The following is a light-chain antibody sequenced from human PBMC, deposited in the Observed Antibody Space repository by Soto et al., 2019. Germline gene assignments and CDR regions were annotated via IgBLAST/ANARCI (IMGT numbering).Light chain of an antibody. CDR1: QSIINNY. V-gene: IGKV3-20*01. CDR3: QQYGSSPPYT. Sequence: EVVLTQSPATLSLSPGERATLSCRASQSIINNYLAWYQQRPGQAPRLLIYGSSDRATGIPGRFSGSGSGTDFTLTISRLEPEDFAVYYCQQYGSSPPYTFGQGNKVEI. CDR2: GSS. J-gene: IGKJ2*01.